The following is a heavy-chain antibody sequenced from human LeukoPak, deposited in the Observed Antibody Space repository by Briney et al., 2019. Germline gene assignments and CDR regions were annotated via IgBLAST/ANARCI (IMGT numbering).Heavy chain of an antibody. CDR1: GYSFTSYW. J-gene: IGHJ5*02. CDR3: ARPVPATPSECCWFDP. Sequence: GESLKISCKGSGYSFTSYWIGWVRQMPGKGLEWMGIIYPGDSDTRYSPSFQGQVTISADKSISTAYLQWSSLKASDTAMYYCARPVPATPSECCWFDPWGQGTLVTVSS. CDR2: IYPGDSDT. V-gene: IGHV5-51*01. D-gene: IGHD2-2*01.